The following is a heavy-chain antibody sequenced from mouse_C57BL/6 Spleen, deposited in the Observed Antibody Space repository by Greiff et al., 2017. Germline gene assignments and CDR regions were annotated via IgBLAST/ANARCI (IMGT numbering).Heavy chain of an antibody. CDR2: INPNNGGT. CDR3: ARSPYGNWELGCAMDY. D-gene: IGHD2-1*01. J-gene: IGHJ4*01. CDR1: GYTFTDYY. Sequence: VQLQQSGPELVKPGASVKISCKASGYTFTDYYMTWVKQSQGKSLEWIGDINPNNGGTSYNQTLKGKTTLAVDKASSTAYMELRSLTSENSAVYYCARSPYGNWELGCAMDYWGQGTSVTVSS. V-gene: IGHV1-26*01.